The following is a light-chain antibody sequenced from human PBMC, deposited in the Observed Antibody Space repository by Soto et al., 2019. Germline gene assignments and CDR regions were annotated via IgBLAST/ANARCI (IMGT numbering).Light chain of an antibody. CDR2: GAT. CDR3: QQLKSYVT. CDR1: QGISNY. Sequence: IQLTQSPSSLSASVGDRVTITCRASQGISNYLAWYQQKPGKTPRLLIYGATTLQSGVPSRFSGSGSGTDFALTISSLQPEDFANYYCQQLKSYVTCGQGPRLEIK. J-gene: IGKJ5*01. V-gene: IGKV1-9*01.